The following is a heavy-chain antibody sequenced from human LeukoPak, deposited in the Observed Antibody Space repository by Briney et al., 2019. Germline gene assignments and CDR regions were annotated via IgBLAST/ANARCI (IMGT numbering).Heavy chain of an antibody. J-gene: IGHJ4*02. V-gene: IGHV4-39*07. CDR1: GASISSRSHY. D-gene: IGHD1-26*01. Sequence: PSETLSLTCTVSGASISSRSHYWGWIRQPPGKGLEWIGNIYYSGSAYYNPSLKSRVTISVDTSKNQFSLKLSSVTAADTAVYYCASGWEPHVFDYWGQGTLVTVSS. CDR2: IYYSGSA. CDR3: ASGWEPHVFDY.